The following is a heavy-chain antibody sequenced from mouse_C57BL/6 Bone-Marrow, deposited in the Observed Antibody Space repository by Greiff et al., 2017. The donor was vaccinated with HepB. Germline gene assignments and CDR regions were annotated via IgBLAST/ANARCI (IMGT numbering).Heavy chain of an antibody. Sequence: QVQLQQPGAKLVKPGASVKLSCKASGYTFTSYWMQWVKQRPGQGLEWIGEIDPSDSYTNYNQKFKGKATLTVDTSSSTAYMQLSSLTSEDSAVYYCAREEEYSGYAWFAYWGQGTLVTVSA. CDR1: GYTFTSYW. CDR2: IDPSDSYT. D-gene: IGHD1-1*01. J-gene: IGHJ3*01. CDR3: AREEEYSGYAWFAY. V-gene: IGHV1-50*01.